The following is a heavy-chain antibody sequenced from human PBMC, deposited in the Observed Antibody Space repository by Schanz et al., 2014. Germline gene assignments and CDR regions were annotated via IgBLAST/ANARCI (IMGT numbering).Heavy chain of an antibody. CDR3: AKGRFGELSAFDI. J-gene: IGHJ3*02. CDR2: ISSRSSHI. D-gene: IGHD3-10*01. Sequence: EVQLLESGGGLVQPGGSLRLSCAASGFPFSDYFMAWIRQPPGRGLEWVSSISSRSSHIYYADSVKGRFTVSRDNAKNSVYLQMNGQRAEDTAVYYCAKGRFGELSAFDIWGQGTMVTVSS. CDR1: GFPFSDYF. V-gene: IGHV3-21*04.